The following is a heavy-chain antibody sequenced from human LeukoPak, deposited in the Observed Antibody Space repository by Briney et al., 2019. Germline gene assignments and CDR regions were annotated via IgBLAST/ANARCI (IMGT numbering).Heavy chain of an antibody. D-gene: IGHD3-10*01. CDR3: ARAVGSGSFQTYYYYMDV. J-gene: IGHJ6*03. Sequence: SETLSLTCTVSGGSISSSGYYWGWIRQPPGKGLEWIGSMYYSGSTYHNPSLKSRVTISVDTSKNQFSLKLSSVTAADTAVYYCARAVGSGSFQTYYYYMDVWGKGTTVTISS. CDR1: GGSISSSGYY. V-gene: IGHV4-39*07. CDR2: MYYSGST.